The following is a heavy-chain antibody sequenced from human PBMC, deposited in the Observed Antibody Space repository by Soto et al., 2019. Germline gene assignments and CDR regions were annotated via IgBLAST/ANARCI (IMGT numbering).Heavy chain of an antibody. J-gene: IGHJ4*02. Sequence: GGSLRLSCAASGFTFSSYGMHWVRQAPGKGLEWVAVIWYDGSNKYYADTVKGRFTISRDNSKNTLYLKINSLRAEDTTVYNSLREGPRDHYYDSSGYGPFDYWGQGTLVTVSS. CDR1: GFTFSSYG. CDR3: LREGPRDHYYDSSGYGPFDY. CDR2: IWYDGSNK. D-gene: IGHD3-22*01. V-gene: IGHV3-33*01.